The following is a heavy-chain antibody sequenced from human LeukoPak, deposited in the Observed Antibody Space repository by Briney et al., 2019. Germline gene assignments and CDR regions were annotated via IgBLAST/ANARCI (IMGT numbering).Heavy chain of an antibody. CDR3: ARVKEPARITMVRGVIGDNWFDP. CDR2: IYYSGST. J-gene: IGHJ5*02. CDR1: GYSISSGYY. D-gene: IGHD3-10*01. Sequence: SETLSLTCSVSGYSISSGYYWGWIRQPPGKGLEWIGYIYYSGSTNYNPSLKSRVTISVDTSKNQFSLKLSSVTAADTAVYYCARVKEPARITMVRGVIGDNWFDPWGQGTLVTVSS. V-gene: IGHV4-61*01.